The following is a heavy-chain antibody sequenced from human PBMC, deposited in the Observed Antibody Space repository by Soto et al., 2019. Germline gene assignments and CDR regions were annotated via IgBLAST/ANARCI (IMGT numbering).Heavy chain of an antibody. CDR2: IIPIFGTA. CDR1: GGTFSSYA. V-gene: IGHV1-69*01. CDR3: ARVDVVVVAATMEAFDI. Sequence: QVQLMQSGAEVKKPGSSVKVSCKASGGTFSSYAISWVRQAPGQGLEWMGGIIPIFGTANYAQKFQGRVTITADESTSTAYMELSSLRSEDTAVYYCARVDVVVVAATMEAFDIWGQGTMVTVSS. J-gene: IGHJ3*02. D-gene: IGHD2-15*01.